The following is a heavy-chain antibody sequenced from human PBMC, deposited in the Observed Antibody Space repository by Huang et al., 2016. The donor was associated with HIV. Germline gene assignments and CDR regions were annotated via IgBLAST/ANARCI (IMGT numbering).Heavy chain of an antibody. Sequence: QVQLVQSGAEVKNPGASVRVSCKASGYTFTDSNIHWVLQATGKGLEGMGGNNTKRGGTIDAQRFQGRITMTRDTTISTVHMDLRRIQSDDTAVYFCARDWSFGSSTSPADWGQGTLVTVSS. CDR3: ARDWSFGSSTSPAD. D-gene: IGHD6-6*01. CDR1: GYTFTDSN. J-gene: IGHJ4*02. V-gene: IGHV1-2*02. CDR2: NNTKRGGT.